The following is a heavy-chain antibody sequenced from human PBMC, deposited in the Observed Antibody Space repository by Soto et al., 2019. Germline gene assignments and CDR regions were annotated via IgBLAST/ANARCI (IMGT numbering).Heavy chain of an antibody. D-gene: IGHD5-18*01. CDR2: IKQDGSEK. V-gene: IGHV3-7*01. Sequence: GGSLRLSCAASGFTFSSYWMSWVRQAPGKGLEWVANIKQDGSEKYYVDSVKGRFTISRDNAKNSLYLQMNSLRAADTAVYYCARGVSYGFHLYYYYGMDVWGQGTTVTVSS. CDR1: GFTFSSYW. CDR3: ARGVSYGFHLYYYYGMDV. J-gene: IGHJ6*02.